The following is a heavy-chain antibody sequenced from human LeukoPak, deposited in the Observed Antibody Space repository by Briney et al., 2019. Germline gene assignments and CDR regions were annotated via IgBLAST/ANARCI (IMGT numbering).Heavy chain of an antibody. CDR2: ISKDGNSV. D-gene: IGHD4/OR15-4a*01. CDR1: GLTFSLNA. J-gene: IGHJ4*02. V-gene: IGHV3-30-3*01. Sequence: PGGSLRLSCAASGLTFSLNAMHWVRQAPGKGLEWVAVISKDGNSVRYAESVKGRFTISRDNPKNTLCLQVDSLRAEDTAMYYCARNEYGEYYFDYWGLGTLVTVSS. CDR3: ARNEYGEYYFDY.